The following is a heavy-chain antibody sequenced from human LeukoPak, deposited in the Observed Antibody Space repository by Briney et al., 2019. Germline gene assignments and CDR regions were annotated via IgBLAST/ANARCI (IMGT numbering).Heavy chain of an antibody. V-gene: IGHV1-3*01. CDR3: ARDTYCSSTSCYSGFDY. J-gene: IGHJ4*02. Sequence: ASVKLSCKASGYTFTSYAMHWVRQAPGQRLEWMGWINAGHGNTKYSQKFQGRVTITRDTSASTVYMELSSLRSEDTAVYYCARDTYCSSTSCYSGFDYWGQGTLVTVSS. D-gene: IGHD2-2*01. CDR1: GYTFTSYA. CDR2: INAGHGNT.